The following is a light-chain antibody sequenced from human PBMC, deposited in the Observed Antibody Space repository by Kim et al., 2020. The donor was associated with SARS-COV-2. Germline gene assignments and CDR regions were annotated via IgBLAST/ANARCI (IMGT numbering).Light chain of an antibody. Sequence: ASVGDRVTITCRASQSISSWLAWYQQKPGRVPKLLINKASNLESGVPSRFSGSESGTEFTLTISSLQPDDLATYYCQQYNSYPLTFGGGTKVEIK. V-gene: IGKV1-5*03. CDR3: QQYNSYPLT. J-gene: IGKJ4*01. CDR2: KAS. CDR1: QSISSW.